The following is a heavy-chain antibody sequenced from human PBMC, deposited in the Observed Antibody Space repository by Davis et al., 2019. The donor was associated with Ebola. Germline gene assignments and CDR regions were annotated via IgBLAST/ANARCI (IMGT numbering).Heavy chain of an antibody. D-gene: IGHD1-1*01. V-gene: IGHV3-53*04. Sequence: GESLKISCAASGFTFTSHSMNWVRHAPGKRLQWLPFIYSDGSTYNTDSVEGRFTISRHNSKNTLYLQMNSLKPEDTAVYYCARDPPPPPVLGLRTDHTRTGYFDLWGRGSLVTVSS. J-gene: IGHJ2*01. CDR3: ARDPPPPPVLGLRTDHTRTGYFDL. CDR1: GFTFTSHS. CDR2: IYSDGST.